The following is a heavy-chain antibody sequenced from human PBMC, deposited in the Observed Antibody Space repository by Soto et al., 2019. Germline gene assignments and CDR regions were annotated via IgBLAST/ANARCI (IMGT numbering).Heavy chain of an antibody. D-gene: IGHD1-26*01. CDR3: AKVWGYYFES. V-gene: IGHV3-53*02. J-gene: IGHJ4*02. CDR2: IYTGGTT. Sequence: EVKLVETGGALIQPGGSLTLSCAVSGFSVGTNYMAWVRQGPGKGLEWVSVIYTGGTTHYANSVTGRFTFSRDTSKNILYLHLNSLTTDDTAIYYCAKVWGYYFESWGQGTLVAVSS. CDR1: GFSVGTNY.